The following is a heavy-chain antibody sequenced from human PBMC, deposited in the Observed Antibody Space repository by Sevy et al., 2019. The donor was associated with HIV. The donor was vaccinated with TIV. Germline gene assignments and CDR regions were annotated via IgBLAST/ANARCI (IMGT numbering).Heavy chain of an antibody. J-gene: IGHJ4*02. CDR2: IYYSGST. Sequence: SETLSLTCTVSGGSISRYYWSWIRQPPGKGLEWIGYIYYSGSTNYNPSLKSRVTISVDTSKNQFSLKLSSVTAADTAVYYCASSGYSSGWYYFDYWGQGTLVTVSS. V-gene: IGHV4-59*01. CDR3: ASSGYSSGWYYFDY. D-gene: IGHD6-19*01. CDR1: GGSISRYY.